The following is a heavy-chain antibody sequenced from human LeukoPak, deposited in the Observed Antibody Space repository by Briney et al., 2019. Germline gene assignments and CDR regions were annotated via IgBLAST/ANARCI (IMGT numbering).Heavy chain of an antibody. Sequence: GGSLRLSCTASGFTFSNHWMSWVRQAPGKGLEWVADIKQDGSEKYYVDSVKGRFTISRDNAKNSLYLQMNSLRAEDTAVYYCARGGGSYYNYWGQGTLVTVSS. CDR3: ARGGGSYYNY. CDR1: GFTFSNHW. CDR2: IKQDGSEK. V-gene: IGHV3-7*04. D-gene: IGHD1-26*01. J-gene: IGHJ4*02.